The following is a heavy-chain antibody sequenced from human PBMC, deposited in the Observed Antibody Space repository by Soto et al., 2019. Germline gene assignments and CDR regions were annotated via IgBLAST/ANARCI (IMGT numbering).Heavy chain of an antibody. V-gene: IGHV1-3*05. D-gene: IGHD6-19*01. CDR2: INAGNGNT. CDR1: GYTFTSYA. CDR3: AGSGIAVAGQGPSDY. J-gene: IGHJ4*02. Sequence: QVQLVQSGAEEKKPGASVKVSCKASGYTFTSYAMHWVRQAPGQRLEWMGWINAGNGNTKYSQKFQGRVTITRDTSASTAYMELSSLRSEDTAVYYCAGSGIAVAGQGPSDYWGQGTLVTVSS.